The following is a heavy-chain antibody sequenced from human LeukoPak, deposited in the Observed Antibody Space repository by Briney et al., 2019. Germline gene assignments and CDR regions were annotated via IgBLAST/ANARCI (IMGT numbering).Heavy chain of an antibody. V-gene: IGHV5-51*01. J-gene: IGHJ4*02. CDR1: GYSFTSYW. CDR2: IYPRDSTT. D-gene: IGHD3-3*01. Sequence: GESLKISCKGSGYSFTSYWIGWMRQMPGKGLEWMGIIYPRDSTTRYSPAFEGQVTISVDKSITTAYLQWSSLKASDTAMYYCARRAIIQGTSALDFWGQGTVVIVSS. CDR3: ARRAIIQGTSALDF.